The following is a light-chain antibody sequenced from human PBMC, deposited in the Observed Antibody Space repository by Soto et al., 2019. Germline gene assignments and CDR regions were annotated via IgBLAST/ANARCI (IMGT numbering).Light chain of an antibody. V-gene: IGKV1-17*03. J-gene: IGKJ1*01. CDR1: QGISNY. CDR3: EHSNSYSEA. Sequence: DLQKSHSRSSLSPSVLYRVTNTSGASQGISNYLAWFQLKPGKVPKRLIYAASSLQSGVQSRFSGSGSGTEFTLTISSLQPDDSATYYREHSNSYSEAVGQGTQVEIK. CDR2: AAS.